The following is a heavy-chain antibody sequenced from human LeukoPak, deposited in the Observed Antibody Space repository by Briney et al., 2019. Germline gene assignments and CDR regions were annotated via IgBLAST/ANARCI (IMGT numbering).Heavy chain of an antibody. J-gene: IGHJ6*02. D-gene: IGHD6-19*01. CDR1: GGPFSGYY. CDR2: INHSGST. CDR3: GRGRQWPPFYYYYHGMDV. V-gene: IGHV4-34*01. Sequence: SETLSLTCAVYGGPFSGYYWSWIRQPPGKGLEWIGEINHSGSTNYNPSLKSRVTISVDTSKNQFSLKLSSVTAADTAVYYCGRGRQWPPFYYYYHGMDVWGQGTTVTVSS.